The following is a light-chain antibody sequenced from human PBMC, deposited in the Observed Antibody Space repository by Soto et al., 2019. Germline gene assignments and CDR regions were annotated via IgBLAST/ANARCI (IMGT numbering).Light chain of an antibody. J-gene: IGLJ1*01. CDR2: SNN. V-gene: IGLV1-44*01. Sequence: SVVSQPPSARRAPRPRGHILCFWGSSNNGSNTVNWYQQLPGTAPKLLIYSNNQRPSGVPDRFSGSKSGTSASLAISGLQSEDEADYYCAAWDDSLNGFYVFGTGTKVTVL. CDR1: SSNNGSNT. CDR3: AAWDDSLNGFYV.